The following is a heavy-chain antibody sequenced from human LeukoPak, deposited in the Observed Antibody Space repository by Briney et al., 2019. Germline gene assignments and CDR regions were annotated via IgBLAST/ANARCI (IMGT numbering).Heavy chain of an antibody. CDR2: MGVSGDNV. D-gene: IGHD4-17*01. Sequence: GGSLRLSCAASGFTFSAYGVTWVRQAPGKGLEWVSSMGVSGDNVHYADSVKGRYAISRDNSKNTLYLQMNSLRAEDAAVYYCAKDPNGDYVGAFDTWGQGTMVIVSS. CDR3: AKDPNGDYVGAFDT. V-gene: IGHV3-23*01. J-gene: IGHJ3*02. CDR1: GFTFSAYG.